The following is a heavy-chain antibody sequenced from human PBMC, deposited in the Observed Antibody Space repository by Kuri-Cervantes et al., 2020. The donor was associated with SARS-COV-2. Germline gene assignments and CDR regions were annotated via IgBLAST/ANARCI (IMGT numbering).Heavy chain of an antibody. D-gene: IGHD3-10*01. V-gene: IGHV5-10-1*01. CDR3: ASNYYGSGK. J-gene: IGHJ4*02. Sequence: GESLKISCKGPGSSFTSYWNIWVRQMPGKGLELMGRIDPSDTYTNYSQSFQGHVIIPADKSISTAYPQWSSLQAADTAMYYGASNYYGSGKWGQGTLVTVSS. CDR1: GSSFTSYW. CDR2: IDPSDTYT.